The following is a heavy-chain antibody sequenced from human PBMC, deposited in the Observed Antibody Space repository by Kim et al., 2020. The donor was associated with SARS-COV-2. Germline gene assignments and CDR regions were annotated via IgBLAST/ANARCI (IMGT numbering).Heavy chain of an antibody. CDR1: GDSVSSNSAA. V-gene: IGHV6-1*01. J-gene: IGHJ6*02. Sequence: SQTLSLTCAISGDSVSSNSAAWNWIRQSPSRGLEWLGRTYYRSKWYNDYAVSVKSRITINPDTSKNQFSLQLNSVTPEDTAVYYCARDYSPYSSGWPVHTYYYYYGMDVWGQGTTVTVSS. D-gene: IGHD6-19*01. CDR3: ARDYSPYSSGWPVHTYYYYYGMDV. CDR2: TYYRSKWYN.